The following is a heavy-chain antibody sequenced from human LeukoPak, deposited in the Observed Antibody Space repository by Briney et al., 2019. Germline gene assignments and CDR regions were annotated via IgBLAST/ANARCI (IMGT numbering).Heavy chain of an antibody. V-gene: IGHV1-24*01. D-gene: IGHD6-19*01. CDR2: FDPEDGET. Sequence: ASVKVSCKVSGYTLTELSMHWVRQAPGKGLEWMGGFDPEDGETIYAQKFQGRVTMTEDTSTDTAYMELSSLRSEDTAVYYCATTLGQDSGLYLIDYWGQGTLVTVSS. CDR1: GYTLTELS. CDR3: ATTLGQDSGLYLIDY. J-gene: IGHJ4*02.